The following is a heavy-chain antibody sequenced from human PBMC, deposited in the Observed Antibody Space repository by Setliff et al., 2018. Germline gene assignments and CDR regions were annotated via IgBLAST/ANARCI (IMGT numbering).Heavy chain of an antibody. CDR3: VREGVDSRSSTDYRYYMDV. V-gene: IGHV1-69*05. D-gene: IGHD3-22*01. Sequence: ASVKVSCQASGGTFSSYGISWVRQAPGQGLEWMGGTIPIFGTTDYAQKFRGRVTIITDESTSTAFMQLSSLRSEETAVYYCVREGVDSRSSTDYRYYMDVWGKGTTVTVSS. CDR2: TIPIFGTT. J-gene: IGHJ6*03. CDR1: GGTFSSYG.